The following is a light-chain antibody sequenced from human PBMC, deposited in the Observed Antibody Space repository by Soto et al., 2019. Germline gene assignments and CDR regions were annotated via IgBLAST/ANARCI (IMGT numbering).Light chain of an antibody. J-gene: IGKJ5*01. CDR1: QSVSSY. CDR2: DAS. Sequence: EFVLTQSPATLSLSPGERATLSCRASQSVSSYLAWYQQKHGKAPRLLIYDASNRDTGIPARFSGTGSGTDFTLTINKLEPEDFQVYYCQVRTNWSIAFGRGTRLEIK. V-gene: IGKV3-11*01. CDR3: QVRTNWSIA.